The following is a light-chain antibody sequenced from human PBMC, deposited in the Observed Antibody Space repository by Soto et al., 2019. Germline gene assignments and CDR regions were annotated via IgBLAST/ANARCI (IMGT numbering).Light chain of an antibody. J-gene: IGKJ1*01. Sequence: DIQMTQSPSSLSASVGDRVTITCQASQDISNYLNWYQQKPGKAPKLLIYAASNLQSGVPSRFSGRGSGTDFTLTVESLQPEDFATYYCQQGYSNPWTFGQGTKVDIK. CDR3: QQGYSNPWT. V-gene: IGKV1-39*01. CDR2: AAS. CDR1: QDISNY.